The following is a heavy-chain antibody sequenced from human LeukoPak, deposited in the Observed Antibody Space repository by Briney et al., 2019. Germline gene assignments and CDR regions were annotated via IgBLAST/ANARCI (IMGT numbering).Heavy chain of an antibody. D-gene: IGHD3-3*01. V-gene: IGHV3-64D*09. CDR3: VKGSYDFWSGYYDY. CDR2: ISSNGGST. Sequence: PGGSLRLSCSASGFTFSSYAMHWVPQAPGKGLDYVSAISSNGGSTYYADSVKGRFTISRDNSKNTLYLQISSLRAEDTAVYYCVKGSYDFWSGYYDYWGQGTLVTVSS. J-gene: IGHJ4*02. CDR1: GFTFSSYA.